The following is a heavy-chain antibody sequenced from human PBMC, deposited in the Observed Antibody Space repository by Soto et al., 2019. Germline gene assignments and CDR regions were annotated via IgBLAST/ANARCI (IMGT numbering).Heavy chain of an antibody. CDR1: GGTFSSYA. J-gene: IGHJ4*02. V-gene: IGHV1-69*12. CDR2: IITIFGTA. D-gene: IGHD2-21*02. CDR3: ARVAAYCGGDCYPDY. Sequence: QVQLVQSGAEVKKPGSSVKVSCKASGGTFSSYAISWVRQAHGQGLEWMGGIITIFGTANYAQTFQGRVTITADESTSTAYMELSSLRSEDTAVYYCARVAAYCGGDCYPDYWGQGTLVTVSS.